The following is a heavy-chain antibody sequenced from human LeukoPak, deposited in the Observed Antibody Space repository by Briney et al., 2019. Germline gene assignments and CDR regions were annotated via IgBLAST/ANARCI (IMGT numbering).Heavy chain of an antibody. CDR1: GFTFSNAW. CDR2: IKSKTDGGTT. J-gene: IGHJ4*02. CDR3: AKESPYSSSWFDY. V-gene: IGHV3-15*01. Sequence: PGGSLRLSCAASGFTFSNAWMSWVRQAPGKGLEWVGRIKSKTDGGTTDYAAPVKGRFTISRDDSKNTLYLQMNSLRAEDTAVYYCAKESPYSSSWFDYWGQGTLVTVSS. D-gene: IGHD6-13*01.